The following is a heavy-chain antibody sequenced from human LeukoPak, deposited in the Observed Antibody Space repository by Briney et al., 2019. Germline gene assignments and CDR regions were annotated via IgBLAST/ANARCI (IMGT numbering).Heavy chain of an antibody. CDR3: ARARDIVVVPAASVTGYYYYYMDV. Sequence: SVKVSCKASGGTFSSYAISWVRQAPGQGLEWMGGIIPIFGTANYAQKFQGRVTITTDESTSTAYMELSSLRSEDTAVYYCARARDIVVVPAASVTGYYYYYMDVWGKGTTVTVSS. CDR2: IIPIFGTA. V-gene: IGHV1-69*05. CDR1: GGTFSSYA. D-gene: IGHD2-2*01. J-gene: IGHJ6*03.